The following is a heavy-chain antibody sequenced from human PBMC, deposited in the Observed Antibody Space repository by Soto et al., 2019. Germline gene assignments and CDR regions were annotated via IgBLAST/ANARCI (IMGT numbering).Heavy chain of an antibody. J-gene: IGHJ6*02. D-gene: IGHD3-10*01. CDR3: ARQGFGPQHGLVDV. Sequence: QVQLQESGPGLVKPSETLSLSCTVSGGSISSYYWSWFRQSPGKRMEWIGYVHHSWGSSYNPSLQSRVAISLDTSKSQFSLKVPSVTATDTAVYYCARQGFGPQHGLVDVWGQGTTVTVSS. CDR1: GGSISSYY. V-gene: IGHV4-59*08. CDR2: VHHSWGS.